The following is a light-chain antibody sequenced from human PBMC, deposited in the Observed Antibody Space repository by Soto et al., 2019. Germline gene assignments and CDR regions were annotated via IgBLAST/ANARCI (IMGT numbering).Light chain of an antibody. CDR1: QTVSSN. J-gene: IGKJ3*01. CDR3: QQYNDWPPFT. V-gene: IGKV3-15*01. CDR2: GAS. Sequence: EIAMTQSPATLSVSPEERATLSCRASQTVSSNLAWYQQKPGQAPRLLIHGASTRAAGIPARFSGSGSGTEFTLTISSLQSEDFAVYYCQQYNDWPPFTVGPGTRVDIK.